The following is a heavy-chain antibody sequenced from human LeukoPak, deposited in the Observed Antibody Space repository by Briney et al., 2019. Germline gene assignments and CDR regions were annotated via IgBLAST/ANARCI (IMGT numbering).Heavy chain of an antibody. D-gene: IGHD3-22*01. V-gene: IGHV1-18*01. J-gene: IGHJ4*02. CDR2: ISAHSGNT. CDR3: ARDISGDYELGPFDY. Sequence: ASVKVSCRTSGYTFSSYGISWVRQAPGQGLEWLGWISAHSGNTNYAQKVQGRVTMTTDTSTNTAYMDLRSLRSDDTAVYYCARDISGDYELGPFDYWGQGTLVTVSS. CDR1: GYTFSSYG.